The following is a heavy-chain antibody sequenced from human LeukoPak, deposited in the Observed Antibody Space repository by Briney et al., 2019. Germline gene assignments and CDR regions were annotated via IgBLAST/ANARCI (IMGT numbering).Heavy chain of an antibody. J-gene: IGHJ4*02. V-gene: IGHV4-31*03. D-gene: IGHD3-22*01. CDR2: IFYTGST. CDR1: GGSISSGGYY. Sequence: SETLSLTCTVSGGSISSGGYYWSWIRQHPGKGLEWIGYIFYTGSTYYNPSLKSRVTMSVDTSKNQFSLKLTSVTAADTAVYYCAREGGSSGYFDYWGQGTPVTVSP. CDR3: AREGGSSGYFDY.